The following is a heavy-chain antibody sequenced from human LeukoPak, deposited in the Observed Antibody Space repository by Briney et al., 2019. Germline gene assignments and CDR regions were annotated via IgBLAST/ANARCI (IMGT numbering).Heavy chain of an antibody. CDR3: ARGNPFGYSNWFDP. CDR2: IIPIFGTA. D-gene: IGHD3-22*01. J-gene: IGHJ5*02. Sequence: SVKVSCKASGGTFSSYAISWVRQAPGQGLEWMGGIIPIFGTANYAQKFQGRVTITADESTSTAYMELSSLRSEDTAVYYCARGNPFGYSNWFDPWGQGTLVTVSS. V-gene: IGHV1-69*13. CDR1: GGTFSSYA.